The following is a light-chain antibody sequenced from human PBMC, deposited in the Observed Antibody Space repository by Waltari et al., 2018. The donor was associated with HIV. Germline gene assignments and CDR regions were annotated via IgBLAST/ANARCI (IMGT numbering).Light chain of an antibody. Sequence: QSVLTQPPSASGTPGQRVSISCSGSSSNIGSNIVNWYQQLPGTAPKLLIYSNKPRPSGVPDRFSGSKSGTSASLAISGRQSEDEADYYCAAWDDSLNAWVFGGGTKLTVL. V-gene: IGLV1-44*01. J-gene: IGLJ3*02. CDR1: SSNIGSNI. CDR2: SNK. CDR3: AAWDDSLNAWV.